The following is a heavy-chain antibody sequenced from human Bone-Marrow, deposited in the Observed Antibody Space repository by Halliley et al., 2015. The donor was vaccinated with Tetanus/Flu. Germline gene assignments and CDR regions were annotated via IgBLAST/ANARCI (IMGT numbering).Heavy chain of an antibody. Sequence: MGLEWIAYMFQSGDPSYTPSLKSRVTMAGDRSRTQFPLRLISVTATDTAVYYCARAYSYWFDPWGQGILVTVSS. CDR2: MFQSGDP. CDR3: ARAYSYWFDP. D-gene: IGHD2-15*01. V-gene: IGHV4-30-2*01. J-gene: IGHJ5*02.